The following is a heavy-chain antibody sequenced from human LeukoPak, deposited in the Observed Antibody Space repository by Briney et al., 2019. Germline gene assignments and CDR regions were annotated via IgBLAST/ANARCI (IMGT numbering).Heavy chain of an antibody. J-gene: IGHJ4*02. CDR2: ISYDGSNK. V-gene: IGHV3-30*18. Sequence: GGSLRLSCAASGFTFSSYGMHWVRQAPGKGLEWVAVISYDGSNKYYADSVKGRFTISRDNSKNTLYLQTNSLRAEDTAVYYCAKRRITMVRGVGYYFDYWGQGTLVTVSS. CDR1: GFTFSSYG. CDR3: AKRRITMVRGVGYYFDY. D-gene: IGHD3-10*01.